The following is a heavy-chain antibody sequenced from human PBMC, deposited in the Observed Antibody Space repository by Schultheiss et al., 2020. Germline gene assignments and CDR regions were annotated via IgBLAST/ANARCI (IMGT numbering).Heavy chain of an antibody. CDR2: INPNSGGT. V-gene: IGHV1-2*02. Sequence: ASVTVSCKASGYTFTSYYMHWVRQAPGQGLEWMGWINPNSGGTNYAQKFQGRVTMTRNTSISTAYMELSSLRSEDTAVYYCARGPNYDILTGYYYYYYGMDVWGQGTTVTVSS. J-gene: IGHJ6*02. CDR3: ARGPNYDILTGYYYYYYGMDV. CDR1: GYTFTSYY. D-gene: IGHD3-9*01.